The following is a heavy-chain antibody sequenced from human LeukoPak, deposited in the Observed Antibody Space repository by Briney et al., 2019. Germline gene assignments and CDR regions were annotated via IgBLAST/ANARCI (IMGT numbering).Heavy chain of an antibody. Sequence: SETLSLTCAVYGGSFSGYYWSWIRQPPGKGLEWIGEINHSGSTNYNPSLKSRVTISVDTSKNQFSLKLSSVTAADTAVYYCARGRKARDYYDSSSTGYFDYWGQGTLVTVSS. D-gene: IGHD3-22*01. CDR1: GGSFSGYY. J-gene: IGHJ4*02. CDR3: ARGRKARDYYDSSSTGYFDY. CDR2: INHSGST. V-gene: IGHV4-34*01.